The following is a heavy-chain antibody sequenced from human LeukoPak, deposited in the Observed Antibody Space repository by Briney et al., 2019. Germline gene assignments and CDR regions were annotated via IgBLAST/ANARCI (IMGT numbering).Heavy chain of an antibody. CDR2: IYYNGSP. V-gene: IGHV4-59*01. D-gene: IGHD1-20*01. J-gene: IGHJ4*02. Sequence: SETLSLTCTVYGGSISGYYWSWIRQPPGKELEWIGYIYYNGSPSYNPSLKSRITMSVDTSKNQFSLQVTFVTAADTAVYYCARNNCGPRSPFDYWGQATLVTVSA. CDR3: ARNNCGPRSPFDY. CDR1: GGSISGYY.